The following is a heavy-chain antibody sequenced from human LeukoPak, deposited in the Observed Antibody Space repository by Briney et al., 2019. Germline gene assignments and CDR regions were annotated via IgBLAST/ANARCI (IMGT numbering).Heavy chain of an antibody. D-gene: IGHD3-3*01. V-gene: IGHV4-34*01. CDR2: INHSGST. Sequence: SETLSLTCAVYGGSFSGYYWSWIRQPPGKGLEWIGEINHSGSTNYNPSLKSRVTISVDTSKNQFSLKLSSVTAADTAVYYCARGSYDFWSGLLGAFDIWGQGTMVTVSS. CDR3: ARGSYDFWSGLLGAFDI. CDR1: GGSFSGYY. J-gene: IGHJ3*02.